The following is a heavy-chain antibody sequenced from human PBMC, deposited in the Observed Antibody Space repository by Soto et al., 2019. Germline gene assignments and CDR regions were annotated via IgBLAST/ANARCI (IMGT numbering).Heavy chain of an antibody. CDR1: GGSISSSSYY. J-gene: IGHJ6*02. CDR3: ARHPASLLWFAEPSYGMDV. D-gene: IGHD3-10*01. Sequence: SETLSLTCTVSGGSISSSSYYWGWIRQPPGKGLEWIGSIYYSGSTYYNPSLKSRVTISVDTSKNQFSLKLSSVTAADTAVYYCARHPASLLWFAEPSYGMDVWGQGTTVTVSS. CDR2: IYYSGST. V-gene: IGHV4-39*01.